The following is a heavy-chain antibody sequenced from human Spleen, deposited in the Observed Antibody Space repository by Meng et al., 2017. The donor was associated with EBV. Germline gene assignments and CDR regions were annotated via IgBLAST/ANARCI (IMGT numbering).Heavy chain of an antibody. CDR2: VHYTGST. CDR3: ARPFPSWQSPRLDPFGA. J-gene: IGHJ5*02. Sequence: QLQLRQSVPGQLTPSETLSLTCTGSGYSISSFDYWRWIRQPPGRGLEWIGSVHYTGSTYYSPSLKSRVTVSVDTSKNQFSLRLTSVTAADTAVYYCARPFPSWQSPRLDPFGAWGQGTLVTVSS. V-gene: IGHV4-39*01. D-gene: IGHD6-19*01. CDR1: GYSISSFDY.